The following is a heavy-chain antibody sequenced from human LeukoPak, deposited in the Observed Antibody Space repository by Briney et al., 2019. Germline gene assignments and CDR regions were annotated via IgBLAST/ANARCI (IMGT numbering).Heavy chain of an antibody. J-gene: IGHJ4*02. CDR1: GGSFSGYY. V-gene: IGHV4-34*01. Sequence: SETLSLTCAVYGGSFSGYYWSWIRQPPGKGLEWIGEINHSGSTNYNPSLKSRVTISVDTSKNQFSLKLSSVTAADTAVYYCARERVGYYDRNFDYWGQGTLVTVSS. D-gene: IGHD3-22*01. CDR2: INHSGST. CDR3: ARERVGYYDRNFDY.